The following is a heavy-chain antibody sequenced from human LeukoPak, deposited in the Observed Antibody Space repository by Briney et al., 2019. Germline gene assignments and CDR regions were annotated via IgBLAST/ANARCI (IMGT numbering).Heavy chain of an antibody. D-gene: IGHD5-18*01. J-gene: IGHJ6*02. V-gene: IGHV4-30-2*01. Sequence: SETLSLTCTVSGGSISSGGYYWSWIRQPPGKGLEWIGYIHHSGSTYYNPSLKSRVTISVDRSKNQFSLKLSSVTAADTAVYYCARGVIQLWLDQDYYYYGMDVWGQGTTVTVSS. CDR3: ARGVIQLWLDQDYYYYGMDV. CDR1: GGSISSGGYY. CDR2: IHHSGST.